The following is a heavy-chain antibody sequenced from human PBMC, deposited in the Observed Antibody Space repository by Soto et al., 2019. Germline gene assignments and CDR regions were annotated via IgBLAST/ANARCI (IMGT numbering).Heavy chain of an antibody. CDR2: INHSGST. Sequence: QAQLQQWGAGLLEPSETLSLTCAVYGGSFRGYYWTWIRQAPGKGLEWIGEINHSGSTNYNPSLKIRVTISLDTSKNQFSLKLSSVTAADTAMYFCARGPSEFIVVGHYYGMDVWGQGTTVTVSS. V-gene: IGHV4-34*01. CDR1: GGSFRGYY. J-gene: IGHJ6*02. D-gene: IGHD2-21*01. CDR3: ARGPSEFIVVGHYYGMDV.